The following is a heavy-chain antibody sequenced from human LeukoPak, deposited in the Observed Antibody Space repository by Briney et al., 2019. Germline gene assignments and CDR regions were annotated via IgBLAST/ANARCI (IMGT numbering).Heavy chain of an antibody. J-gene: IGHJ4*02. CDR1: GGSISSYY. CDR3: AGYSGSYSPHY. CDR2: IYYSGST. V-gene: IGHV4-59*08. D-gene: IGHD1-26*01. Sequence: PSETLSLTCTVSGGSISSYYWSWIRQPPGKGLEWIGYIYYSGSTNYNPSLKSRVTISVDTSKNQFSLKLSSVTAADTAVYYCAGYSGSYSPHYWGQGTLVTVSS.